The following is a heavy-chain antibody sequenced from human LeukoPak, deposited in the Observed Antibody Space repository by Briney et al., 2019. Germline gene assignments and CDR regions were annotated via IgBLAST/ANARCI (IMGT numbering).Heavy chain of an antibody. V-gene: IGHV4-34*01. CDR3: ARGGGSCYSCYYYYGMDV. CDR2: INHSEST. D-gene: IGHD2-15*01. CDR1: GGSFSGYY. J-gene: IGHJ6*02. Sequence: PSETLSLTCAVSGGSFSGYYWSWIRQPPGKGLDWIGVINHSESTNYTPSLKSRVTISVDTSKNQFSLKLSSVTAADTAVYYCARGGGSCYSCYYYYGMDVWGQGTTVTVSS.